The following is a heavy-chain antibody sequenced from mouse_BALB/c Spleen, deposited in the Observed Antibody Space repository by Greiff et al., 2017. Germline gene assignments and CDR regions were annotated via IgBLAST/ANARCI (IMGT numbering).Heavy chain of an antibody. CDR3: ARSGAGYYFDY. J-gene: IGHJ2*01. CDR1: GFNIKDTY. Sequence: VQLKESGAELVKPGASVKLSCTASGFNIKDTYMHWVKQRPEQGLEWIGRIDPANGNTKYDPKFQGKATITADTSSNTAYLQLSSLTSEDTAVYYCARSGAGYYFDYWGQGTTLTVSS. D-gene: IGHD3-2*02. V-gene: IGHV14-3*02. CDR2: IDPANGNT.